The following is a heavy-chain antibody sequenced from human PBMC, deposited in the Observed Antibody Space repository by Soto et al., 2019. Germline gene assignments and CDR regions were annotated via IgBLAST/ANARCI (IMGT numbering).Heavy chain of an antibody. CDR1: GGSVSSGSYY. V-gene: IGHV4-61*01. CDR2: IYYSGST. J-gene: IGHJ6*02. D-gene: IGHD2-21*02. Sequence: TSETLSLTCIVSGGSVSSGSYYWSWIRQPPGKGLEWIGYIYYSGSTNYNPSLKSRVTISVDTSKNQFSLNLSSVTAADTAVYYCARDFCGGDCSDDYYYYAMDVWGQGTTVTVSS. CDR3: ARDFCGGDCSDDYYYYAMDV.